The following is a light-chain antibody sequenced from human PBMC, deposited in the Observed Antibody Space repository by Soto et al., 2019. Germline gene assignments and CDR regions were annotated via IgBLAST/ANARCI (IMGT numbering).Light chain of an antibody. CDR3: CSYRTSNTRQIV. V-gene: IGLV2-14*03. CDR2: DVS. Sequence: QCVLTQPASVSGSPGRSITISCTGTSSDVGGYNYVSWYQHHPDKAPKLMIYDVSNRPSGVSNRFSGSKSGNTASLSISGLQPEDEADYYCCSYRTSNTRQIVCGTGTKVTVL. CDR1: SSDVGGYNY. J-gene: IGLJ1*01.